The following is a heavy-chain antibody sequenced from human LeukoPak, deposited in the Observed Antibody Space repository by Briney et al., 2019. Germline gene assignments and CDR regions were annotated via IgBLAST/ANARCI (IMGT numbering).Heavy chain of an antibody. V-gene: IGHV3-21*01. CDR2: ISSSNSYI. D-gene: IGHD3-10*01. J-gene: IGHJ4*02. Sequence: GSLRLSCAASGFTFSSYSMNWVRQAPGKGLEWVSSISSSNSYIYYADSVKGRFTISRDNAKNSLYLQMNSLRAEDTAVYYCAGDFRGYVSFDYWGQGTLVTVSS. CDR1: GFTFSSYS. CDR3: AGDFRGYVSFDY.